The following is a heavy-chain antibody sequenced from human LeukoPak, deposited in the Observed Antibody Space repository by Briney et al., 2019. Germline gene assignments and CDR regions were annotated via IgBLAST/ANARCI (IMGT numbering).Heavy chain of an antibody. D-gene: IGHD3-3*01. CDR1: GFTFSSYW. V-gene: IGHV3-33*08. CDR2: IWYDGSNK. Sequence: GGSLRLSCAASGFTFSSYWMSWVRQAPGKGLEWVAVIWYDGSNKYYADSVKGRFTISRDNSKNTLYLQMNSLRAEDTAVYYCARDENDFWSSDHDWFDPWGQGTLVTVSS. CDR3: ARDENDFWSSDHDWFDP. J-gene: IGHJ5*02.